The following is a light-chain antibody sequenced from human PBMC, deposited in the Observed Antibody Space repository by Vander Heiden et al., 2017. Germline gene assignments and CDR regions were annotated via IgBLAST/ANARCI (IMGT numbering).Light chain of an antibody. J-gene: IGLJ3*02. CDR2: EVS. CDR1: SSDVGTYNL. Sequence: QSALTQPASVSGSPGPSITISCTGTSSDVGTYNLVSWYQQHPGKAPKLIIYEVSKRPSGVSNRFSGSKSGNTASLTISGLQADDEADYYCCSYAGSGTLVFGGGTKLTVL. V-gene: IGLV2-23*02. CDR3: CSYAGSGTLV.